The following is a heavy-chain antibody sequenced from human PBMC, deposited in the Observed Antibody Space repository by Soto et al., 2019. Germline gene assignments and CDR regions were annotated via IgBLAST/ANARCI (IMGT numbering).Heavy chain of an antibody. D-gene: IGHD3-10*01. J-gene: IGHJ5*02. CDR3: ARQGTGLVLLWFGELSGWFDP. CDR2: IYYSGST. CDR1: GGSISSSSYY. V-gene: IGHV4-39*01. Sequence: SETLSLTCTVSGGSISSSSYYWGWIRQPPGKGLEWIGSIYYSGSTYYNPSLKSRVTISVDTSKNQFSLKLSSVTAADTAVYYCARQGTGLVLLWFGELSGWFDPWGQGTLVTVSS.